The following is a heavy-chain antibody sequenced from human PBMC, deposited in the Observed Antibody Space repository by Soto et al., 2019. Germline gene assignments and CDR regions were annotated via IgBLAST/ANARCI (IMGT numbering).Heavy chain of an antibody. J-gene: IGHJ6*02. CDR3: ARGPDFDWFYYGMDV. CDR1: GYTFTSYA. V-gene: IGHV7-4-1*01. CDR2: INTNTGNP. D-gene: IGHD3-9*01. Sequence: GASVKVSCKASGYTFTSYAMNWVRQAPGQGLEWMGWINTNTGNPTYAQGFTGRFVFSLDTSVSTAYLQVCSLKAEDTAVYYCARGPDFDWFYYGMDVWGQGTTVTVSS.